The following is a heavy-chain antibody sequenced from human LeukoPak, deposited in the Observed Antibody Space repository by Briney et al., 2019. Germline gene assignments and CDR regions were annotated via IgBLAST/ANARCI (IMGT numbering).Heavy chain of an antibody. D-gene: IGHD4-17*01. CDR1: GGSISHYY. J-gene: IGHJ6*02. CDR3: AREDPQTTVPEGMDV. CDR2: IYYSGTT. Sequence: SETLSLTCTVSGGSISHYYWSWIRQSPGKGLEWIGYIYYSGTTNYNPSLKSRVTISVDTSRNQFSLQLRSVTAADTAVYYCAREDPQTTVPEGMDVWGQGTTVIDSS. V-gene: IGHV4-59*01.